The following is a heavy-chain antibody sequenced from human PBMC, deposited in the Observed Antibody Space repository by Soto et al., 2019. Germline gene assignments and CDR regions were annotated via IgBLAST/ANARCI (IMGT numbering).Heavy chain of an antibody. J-gene: IGHJ5*02. D-gene: IGHD1-7*01. CDR1: GYSFTTYW. CDR3: AREKSDLELFNWLDP. CDR2: IDPRDSYT. V-gene: IGHV5-10-1*01. Sequence: LKISCEASGYSFTTYWISWVRQMPGKGLEWMGAIDPRDSYTKYSPSFQGHVTISVDKSISTAYLQWNSLKASDTAIYYCAREKSDLELFNWLDPWGQGTLVTVSS.